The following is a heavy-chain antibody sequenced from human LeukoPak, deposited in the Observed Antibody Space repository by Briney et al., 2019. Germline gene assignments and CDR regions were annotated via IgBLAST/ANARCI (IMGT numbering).Heavy chain of an antibody. CDR3: ARHISSRYCSSTSCYYSWFDP. J-gene: IGHJ5*02. CDR1: GGSISSSSYY. Sequence: SETLSLTCTVSGGSISSSSYYWGWIRQPPGTGLEWIGSIYYGGSTYYNPSLKSQVTISVDTSKNQFSLKLSSVTAADTAVYYCARHISSRYCSSTSCYYSWFDPWGQGTLVTVSS. D-gene: IGHD2-2*01. V-gene: IGHV4-39*01. CDR2: IYYGGST.